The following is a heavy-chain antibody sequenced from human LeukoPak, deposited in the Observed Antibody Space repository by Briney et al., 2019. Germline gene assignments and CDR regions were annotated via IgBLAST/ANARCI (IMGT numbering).Heavy chain of an antibody. D-gene: IGHD2-2*01. Sequence: GGSLRLSCAASGFTFDDYGMSWVRQAPGKGLEWVSGINWNGGSTGYADSVKGRFTISRDNAKNSLYLQVNSLRAEDTALYYCARDGSDCSSTSCYEDYWGQGTLVTVSS. CDR1: GFTFDDYG. CDR3: ARDGSDCSSTSCYEDY. CDR2: INWNGGST. J-gene: IGHJ4*02. V-gene: IGHV3-20*04.